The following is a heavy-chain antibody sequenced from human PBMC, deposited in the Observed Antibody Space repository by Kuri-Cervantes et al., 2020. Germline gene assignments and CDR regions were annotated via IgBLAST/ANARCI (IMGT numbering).Heavy chain of an antibody. CDR1: GFTFTSYA. Sequence: GGSLRLSCAASGFTFTSYAMHWVRQAPGQRLEWMGWINAGNGNTKYSQKFQGRVTITRDTSASTAYMELSSLGSEDTAVYYCARAAQYCSSTSCWRTLYYYYMDVWGKGTTVTVSS. CDR3: ARAAQYCSSTSCWRTLYYYYMDV. CDR2: INAGNGNT. D-gene: IGHD2-2*01. V-gene: IGHV1-3*01. J-gene: IGHJ6*03.